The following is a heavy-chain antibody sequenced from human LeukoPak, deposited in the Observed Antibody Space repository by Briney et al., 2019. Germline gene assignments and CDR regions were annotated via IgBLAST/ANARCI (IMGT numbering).Heavy chain of an antibody. V-gene: IGHV3-74*01. Sequence: PGGSLRLSCAASGFTISGYWMHWVRQAPGKGLVWVSCISGDGSITAYADSVKGRFTISRDNAKNTLYLQMNSLRAEDTAVYYCARGRAGNYYNHNDYWGQGTLVTVSS. CDR1: GFTISGYW. J-gene: IGHJ4*01. D-gene: IGHD3-10*01. CDR3: ARGRAGNYYNHNDY. CDR2: ISGDGSIT.